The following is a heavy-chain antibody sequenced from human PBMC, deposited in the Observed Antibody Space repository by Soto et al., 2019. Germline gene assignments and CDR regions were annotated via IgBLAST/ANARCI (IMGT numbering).Heavy chain of an antibody. CDR2: IVVGSGNT. J-gene: IGHJ6*02. D-gene: IGHD3-3*01. CDR3: AAASKGFLEWLYYYYYGMDV. Sequence: SVKVSCKASGFTFTSSAVQWVRQARGQRLEWIGWIVVGSGNTNYAQKFQERVTINRDMSTSTAYMELSSLRSEDTAVYYCAAASKGFLEWLYYYYYGMDVWGQGTTVTVSS. CDR1: GFTFTSSA. V-gene: IGHV1-58*01.